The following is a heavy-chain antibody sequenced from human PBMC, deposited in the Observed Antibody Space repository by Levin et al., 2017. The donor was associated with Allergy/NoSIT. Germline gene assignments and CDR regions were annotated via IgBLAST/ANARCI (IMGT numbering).Heavy chain of an antibody. Sequence: SCSASGFTFSNFGMHWVRQAPGKGLEWVAFIWYDGSKKYYADSVKGRFTVSRDNAKNTLYLQLNSLRAEDTAVYYCVRHQYHDRSGYTDYWGQGTLVTVSS. D-gene: IGHD3-22*01. J-gene: IGHJ4*02. CDR2: IWYDGSKK. CDR3: VRHQYHDRSGYTDY. V-gene: IGHV3-33*01. CDR1: GFTFSNFG.